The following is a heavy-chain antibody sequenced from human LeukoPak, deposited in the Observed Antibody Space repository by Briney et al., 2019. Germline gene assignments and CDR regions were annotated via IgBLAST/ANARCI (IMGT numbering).Heavy chain of an antibody. CDR2: FYYSGST. Sequence: SETLSLTSTVSGGSINSSSFYWGWIRQPPGKGLEWIGSFYYSGSTYYNPSLKSRVTISVDTSKNQFSLKLSSVTAADTAVYYCARLVFGFEYWGQGTLVTVSS. CDR3: ARLVFGFEY. J-gene: IGHJ4*02. CDR1: GGSINSSSFY. V-gene: IGHV4-39*01. D-gene: IGHD3-10*02.